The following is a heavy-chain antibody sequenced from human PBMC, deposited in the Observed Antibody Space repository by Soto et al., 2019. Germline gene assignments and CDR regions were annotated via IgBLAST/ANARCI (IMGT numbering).Heavy chain of an antibody. V-gene: IGHV5-51*01. J-gene: IGHJ5*02. Sequence: GESLKISCKGSGYSFTKYWIGWVRQMPGRGLEWMGSIYPGDSDTRYSPSFRGQVSMSADKSITTAFLRWRSLKASDTAMYFCARQYCSSTTCFRGWLDPWGQGTQVTVSS. CDR2: IYPGDSDT. D-gene: IGHD2-2*01. CDR1: GYSFTKYW. CDR3: ARQYCSSTTCFRGWLDP.